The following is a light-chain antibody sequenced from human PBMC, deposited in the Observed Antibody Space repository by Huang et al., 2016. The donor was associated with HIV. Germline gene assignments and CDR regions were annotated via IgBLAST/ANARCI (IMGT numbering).Light chain of an antibody. Sequence: IILTQSPATLSVSPGEGATLSCRANRSIGTNLAWYQQGPGQSPRLLIYGASTRATGVPVRFSGSGSGTQFNLSLSSLQSEDFATYYCQHYNNWPPLTFGGGTKVDI. J-gene: IGKJ4*01. V-gene: IGKV3-15*01. CDR1: RSIGTN. CDR3: QHYNNWPPLT. CDR2: GAS.